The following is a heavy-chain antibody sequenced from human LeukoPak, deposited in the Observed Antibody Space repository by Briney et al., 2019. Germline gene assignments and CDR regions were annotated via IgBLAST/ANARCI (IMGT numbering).Heavy chain of an antibody. CDR3: ARDLPPSGSYYSDY. CDR1: GYTFTGHY. V-gene: IGHV1-2*02. CDR2: INPKNAGT. Sequence: ASVKVSCKASGYTFTGHYLHWVRQAPGQGLEWMGWINPKNAGTNFAQRFQGRVTMTRDTSISTVYMELSRLRSDDTALYYCARDLPPSGSYYSDYWGQGTLVTVSS. J-gene: IGHJ4*02. D-gene: IGHD1-26*01.